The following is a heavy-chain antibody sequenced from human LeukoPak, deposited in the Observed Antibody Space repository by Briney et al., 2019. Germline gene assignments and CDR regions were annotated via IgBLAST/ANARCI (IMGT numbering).Heavy chain of an antibody. CDR3: ARGYCSGGSCYGTCDY. Sequence: GGSLRLSCAASGFTFSSYGMHWVRQAPGKGLEWVAAISYDGSNKYYADSVKGRFTISRDNSKNTLYLQMNSLRAEDTAVYYCARGYCSGGSCYGTCDYWGQGTLVTVSS. V-gene: IGHV3-30*03. CDR2: ISYDGSNK. J-gene: IGHJ4*02. CDR1: GFTFSSYG. D-gene: IGHD2-15*01.